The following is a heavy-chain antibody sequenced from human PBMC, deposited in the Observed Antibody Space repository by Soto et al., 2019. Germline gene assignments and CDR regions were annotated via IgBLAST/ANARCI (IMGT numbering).Heavy chain of an antibody. V-gene: IGHV4-59*11. Sequence: SETLSLTCTVSNDPFNNHYWTWFRQSPEKGLEWIGCIYYSGITKYNPSLKSRVTISIDTSKKQFSLKLSSVTAADTAVYYCARESNSVNPHLGMDVWGQG. D-gene: IGHD1-7*01. J-gene: IGHJ6*02. CDR3: ARESNSVNPHLGMDV. CDR2: IYYSGIT. CDR1: NDPFNNHY.